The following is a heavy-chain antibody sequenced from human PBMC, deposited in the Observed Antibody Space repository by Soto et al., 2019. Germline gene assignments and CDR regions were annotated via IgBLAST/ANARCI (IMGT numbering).Heavy chain of an antibody. V-gene: IGHV4-34*01. CDR3: ASRYYYYYGMDV. Sequence: SETLSLTCAVYGGSFSGYYWSWIRQPPGKGLEWIGEINHSGSTNYNPSLKSRVTISVDTSKDQFSLKLSSVTAADTAVYYCASRYYYYYGMDVWGQGTTVTVSS. CDR2: INHSGST. CDR1: GGSFSGYY. J-gene: IGHJ6*02.